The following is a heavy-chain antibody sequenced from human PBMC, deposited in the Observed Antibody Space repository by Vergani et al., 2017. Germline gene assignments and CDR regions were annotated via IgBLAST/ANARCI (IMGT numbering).Heavy chain of an antibody. J-gene: IGHJ4*02. CDR1: GGTFSSYT. CDR3: ARLRPADY. V-gene: IGHV1-69*01. CDR2: IIPIMGTA. Sequence: QVQLVQSGAEVKKPGSSVKVSCKASGGTFSSYTISWVRQAPGQGLEWMGGIIPIMGTAKYAQKFQGRVTISADESTSTDYMELNSLRSEDTAVYYCARLRPADYWGQGTLVTVSS. D-gene: IGHD2-2*01.